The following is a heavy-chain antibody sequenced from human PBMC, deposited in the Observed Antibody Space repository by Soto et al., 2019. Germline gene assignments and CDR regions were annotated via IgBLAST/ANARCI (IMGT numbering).Heavy chain of an antibody. CDR3: ARLPYYSDQ. CDR1: GFTFSSHP. J-gene: IGHJ5*02. CDR2: ISTGSSNI. Sequence: EVQLVESGGGLVQPGGSLRLSCAASGFTFSSHPMNWVRQAPGKGLEWISYISTGSSNIFYADSVKGRFTSSRDNAKNSLYLPMNSLRAEDTAVYYCARLPYYSDQWSQGTLVTVSS. D-gene: IGHD3-22*01. V-gene: IGHV3-48*01.